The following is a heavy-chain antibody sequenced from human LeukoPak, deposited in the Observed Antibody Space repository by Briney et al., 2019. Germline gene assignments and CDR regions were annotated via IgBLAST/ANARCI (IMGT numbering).Heavy chain of an antibody. CDR1: GGSFSGYY. Sequence: SETLSLTCAVYGGSFSGYYWSWIRQPPGKGLEWIGEINHSGSTTYNPSLKSRVTISVDTSKNQFSLKLSSVTAADTAVYYCARGLYCSSTSCDYHWFDPWGQGTLVTVSS. CDR3: ARGLYCSSTSCDYHWFDP. CDR2: INHSGST. D-gene: IGHD2-2*01. V-gene: IGHV4-34*01. J-gene: IGHJ5*02.